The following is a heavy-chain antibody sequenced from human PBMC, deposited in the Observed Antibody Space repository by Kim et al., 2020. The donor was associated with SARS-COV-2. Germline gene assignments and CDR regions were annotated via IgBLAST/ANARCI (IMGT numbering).Heavy chain of an antibody. V-gene: IGHV1-3*01. CDR3: ARARTLEHNFDY. Sequence: KYSPKFQGSVTITRDTAASTAYMDRSSLKSEDTAVYYCARARTLEHNFDYWGQGTLVTVSS. D-gene: IGHD1-1*01. J-gene: IGHJ4*02.